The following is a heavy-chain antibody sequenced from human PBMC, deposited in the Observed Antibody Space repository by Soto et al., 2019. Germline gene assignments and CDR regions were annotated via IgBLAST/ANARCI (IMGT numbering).Heavy chain of an antibody. Sequence: GGSLRLSCAASGFSFSDYVMHWVRQAPGKGLEWVAVISYDGSNKYYADSVKGRFTISRDNSKNTLYLQMNSPRAEDTAVYYCARDIGGYTDYWGQGTLVTVSS. CDR3: ARDIGGYTDY. CDR1: GFSFSDYV. J-gene: IGHJ4*02. D-gene: IGHD3-22*01. V-gene: IGHV3-30*19. CDR2: ISYDGSNK.